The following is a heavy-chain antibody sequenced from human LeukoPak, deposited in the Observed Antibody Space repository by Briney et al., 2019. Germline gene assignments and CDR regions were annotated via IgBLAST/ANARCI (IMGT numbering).Heavy chain of an antibody. CDR3: AKGGGSYYVYFDY. Sequence: GGPLRLSCAASGFTFSSYGMHWVRHAPGKGLEWVAFIRNDGSNKYYADSVKGRFTISRDNSKNTLYLQMNSLRAEDTAVYYCAKGGGSYYVYFDYWGQGTLVTVSS. D-gene: IGHD1-26*01. CDR2: IRNDGSNK. CDR1: GFTFSSYG. V-gene: IGHV3-30*02. J-gene: IGHJ4*02.